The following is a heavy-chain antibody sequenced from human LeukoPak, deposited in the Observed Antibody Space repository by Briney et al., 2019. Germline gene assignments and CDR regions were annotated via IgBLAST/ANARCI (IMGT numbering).Heavy chain of an antibody. CDR2: ISSSSSAI. J-gene: IGHJ4*02. CDR1: GFTFSSYS. V-gene: IGHV3-48*04. Sequence: GGSLRLSCAASGFTFSSYSMNWVRQAPGKGLEWVSYISSSSSAIYYADSVRGRFTISRDNAKNSLYLQMNSLRAEDTAVYYCARGDYPFLLWGQGTLVTVSS. CDR3: ARGDYPFLL. D-gene: IGHD4-17*01.